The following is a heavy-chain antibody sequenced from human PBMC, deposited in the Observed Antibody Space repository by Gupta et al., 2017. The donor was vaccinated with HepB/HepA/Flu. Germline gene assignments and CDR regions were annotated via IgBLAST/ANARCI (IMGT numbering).Heavy chain of an antibody. D-gene: IGHD1-14*01. CDR2: ITYDSSHM. Sequence: QLLEPGGGLFHPGGSPSLSCAAAGSTFNSHSMQWVRQAPGKGLQWVSPITYDSSHMYYADSVKGRFTISRDNAKNSLYLQINSLRAEDTAVDYCVRDTSGGAGIRDRGSDDWGQGTLVTGSS. J-gene: IGHJ4*02. CDR3: VRDTSGGAGIRDRGSDD. V-gene: IGHV3-21*01. CDR1: GSTFNSHS.